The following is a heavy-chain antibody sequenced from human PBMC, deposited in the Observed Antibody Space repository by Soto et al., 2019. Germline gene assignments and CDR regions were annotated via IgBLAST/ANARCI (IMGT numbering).Heavy chain of an antibody. Sequence: QVQLVQSGAEVKKPGSSVKVSCKASGGTFSSYAISWVRQAPGQGLEWMGGIIPIFGTANYAQKFQGRVTITADESTRTAYMELSSLRSEDTAVYYCAREDKDYGSGSYYSNYFDYWGKGTLVTVSS. V-gene: IGHV1-69*01. CDR3: AREDKDYGSGSYYSNYFDY. D-gene: IGHD3-10*01. CDR2: IIPIFGTA. CDR1: GGTFSSYA. J-gene: IGHJ4*02.